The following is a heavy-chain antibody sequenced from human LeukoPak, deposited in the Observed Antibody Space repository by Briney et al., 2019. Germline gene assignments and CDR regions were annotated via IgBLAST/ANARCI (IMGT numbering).Heavy chain of an antibody. D-gene: IGHD3-16*01. Sequence: GGSLRLSCAASGFSFNSYSMNWVRQAPGKGLEWVSSMSSSGTHIYYAASVKGRFTISRDNSKNTLYLQMNSLRAEDTAVYFCAKGDKMLTWRRTYNRFDPWGQGTLVTVSS. J-gene: IGHJ5*02. CDR3: AKGDKMLTWRRTYNRFDP. CDR2: MSSSGTHI. CDR1: GFSFNSYS. V-gene: IGHV3-21*01.